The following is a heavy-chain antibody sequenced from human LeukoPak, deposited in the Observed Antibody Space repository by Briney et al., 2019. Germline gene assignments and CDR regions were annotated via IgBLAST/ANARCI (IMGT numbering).Heavy chain of an antibody. CDR1: GGSISSSY. CDR2: IYTSGST. J-gene: IGHJ3*02. Sequence: SETLSLTCSVSGGSISSSYWSWIRQPAGKGLEWIGRIYTSGSTNYNPSLKSRVTMSVDTSKNQFSLKLSSVTAADTAVYYCARGMAAGGFFYVFDIWGQGTMVTVSS. D-gene: IGHD6-13*01. V-gene: IGHV4-4*07. CDR3: ARGMAAGGFFYVFDI.